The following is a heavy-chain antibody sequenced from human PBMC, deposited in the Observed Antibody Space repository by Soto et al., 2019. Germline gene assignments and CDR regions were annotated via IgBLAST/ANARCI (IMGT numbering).Heavy chain of an antibody. CDR1: GTSISSSYW. J-gene: IGHJ5*02. CDR3: ATLPPRIVVEVSPFPT. Sequence: QVQLRESGPGLVKPSGTLSLTCIVSGTSISSSYWWTWVRQPPGKGLESIGQIYHSGITNYNPSLTSRVSISVDKTNNQFSLKLSSVTAADTAVYYCATLPPRIVVEVSPFPTWGAGNLVAVSS. CDR2: IYHSGIT. V-gene: IGHV4-4*02. D-gene: IGHD2-15*01.